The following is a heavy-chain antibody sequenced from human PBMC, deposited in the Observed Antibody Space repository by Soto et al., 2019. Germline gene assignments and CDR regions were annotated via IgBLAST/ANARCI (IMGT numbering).Heavy chain of an antibody. Sequence: GASVKVSCKASGGTFSSYAISWVRQAPGQGLEWMGGIIPIFGTANYAQKFQGRVMITADESTSTAYMELSSLRSEDTAVYYCASAPYDSSGYYHEVFDYWGQGTLVTVSS. CDR1: GGTFSSYA. CDR2: IIPIFGTA. V-gene: IGHV1-69*13. J-gene: IGHJ4*02. CDR3: ASAPYDSSGYYHEVFDY. D-gene: IGHD3-22*01.